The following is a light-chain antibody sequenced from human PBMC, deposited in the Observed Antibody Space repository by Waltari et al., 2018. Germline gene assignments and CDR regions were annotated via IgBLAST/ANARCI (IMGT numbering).Light chain of an antibody. CDR3: MQALQTPRT. J-gene: IGKJ1*01. Sequence: DIVMTQSPLSLPVTPGEPASISCRSSQILLHSNGYNYLDWYLQQPGQSPQLLIYFGSNRASGVPDRFSGSGSGTDFTLKISRVEAEDVGVYYCMQALQTPRTFGQGTKVEIK. V-gene: IGKV2-28*01. CDR2: FGS. CDR1: QILLHSNGYNY.